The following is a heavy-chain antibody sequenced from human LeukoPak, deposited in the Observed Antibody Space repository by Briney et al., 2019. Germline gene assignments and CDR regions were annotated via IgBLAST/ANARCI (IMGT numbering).Heavy chain of an antibody. CDR3: ARGPVVPAPNYYYMDV. J-gene: IGHJ6*03. CDR1: GFTVSSNY. CDR2: IYSGGST. D-gene: IGHD2-2*01. V-gene: IGHV3-53*01. Sequence: GGSLRLSCAASGFTVSSNYMSWVRQAPGKGLEWVSVIYSGGSTYYADSVKGRFTISRDNSKNTLYLQMNSLRAEDTAVYYCARGPVVPAPNYYYMDVWGKGTTVTVSS.